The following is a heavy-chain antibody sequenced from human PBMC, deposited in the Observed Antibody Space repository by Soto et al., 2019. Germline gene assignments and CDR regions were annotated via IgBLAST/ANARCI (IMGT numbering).Heavy chain of an antibody. V-gene: IGHV1-8*01. Sequence: ASVKVSCKASGYTFTSYDINWVRQATGQGLEWMGWMNPNSVNTGYAQKFQGRVTMTRNTSISTAYMELSSLRSEDTAVYYCAKDLYEYCSSTSCYAFDYWGQGTLVTVSS. CDR2: MNPNSVNT. D-gene: IGHD2-2*01. J-gene: IGHJ4*02. CDR3: AKDLYEYCSSTSCYAFDY. CDR1: GYTFTSYD.